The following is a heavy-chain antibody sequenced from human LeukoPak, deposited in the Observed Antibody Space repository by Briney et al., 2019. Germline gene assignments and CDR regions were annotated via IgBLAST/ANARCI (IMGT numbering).Heavy chain of an antibody. CDR2: INAGNGDT. CDR3: ARGLWSAHRREYYFDS. V-gene: IGHV1-3*01. J-gene: IGHJ4*02. CDR1: GYTFTNYA. Sequence: ASVKVSCKASGYTFTNYAVNWVRQAPGQRLEWMGWINAGNGDTKFSQNYQGRVTITRDASASTAYMELSSLTSEDTAVYFCARGLWSAHRREYYFDSWGQGTLVTVSS. D-gene: IGHD3-3*01.